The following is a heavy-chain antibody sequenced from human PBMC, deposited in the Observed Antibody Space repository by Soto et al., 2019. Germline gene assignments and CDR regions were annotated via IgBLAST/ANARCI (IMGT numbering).Heavy chain of an antibody. D-gene: IGHD3-10*01. Sequence: QVQLVQSGAEVKKPGTSVKVSCKASGYDLTNYLMHWVRQARGQGLEWMGTINPRGGSTRDAQNSKGRVTMTTGTSTSTVDMEVSSLRSDDTAVFYCARGSGSFVYGMDVWGQGTTVTVSS. CDR1: GYDLTNYL. CDR2: INPRGGST. V-gene: IGHV1-46*01. CDR3: ARGSGSFVYGMDV. J-gene: IGHJ6*02.